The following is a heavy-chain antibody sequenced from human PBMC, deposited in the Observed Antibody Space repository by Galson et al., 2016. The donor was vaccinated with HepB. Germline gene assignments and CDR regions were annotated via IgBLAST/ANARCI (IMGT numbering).Heavy chain of an antibody. CDR2: INWNSGTE. J-gene: IGHJ4*02. V-gene: IGHV3-9*01. CDR3: AKTEYFDNSYFDS. CDR1: GFTFHDYA. D-gene: IGHD3-22*01. Sequence: SLRLSCAASGFTFHDYAMHWVRQSPGKGLEWVSGINWNSGTEAYAESVKGRFTISRDNAEKSLYLHMNSLRLEDTALYYWAKTEYFDNSYFDSWGQGTLVTVSS.